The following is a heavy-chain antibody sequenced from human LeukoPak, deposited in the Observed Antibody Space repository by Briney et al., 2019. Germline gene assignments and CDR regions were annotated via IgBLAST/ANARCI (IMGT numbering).Heavy chain of an antibody. J-gene: IGHJ4*02. CDR3: AKGAYGSSLLAYFDY. Sequence: PGGSLRLSCAASGFTFSSYAMNWVRQAPGKGLEWVSAISGSGGSTYHADSVKGRFTISRDNSKNTLYLQMNSLRAEDTAVYYCAKGAYGSSLLAYFDYWGQGTLVTVSS. CDR2: ISGSGGST. V-gene: IGHV3-23*01. CDR1: GFTFSSYA. D-gene: IGHD6-13*01.